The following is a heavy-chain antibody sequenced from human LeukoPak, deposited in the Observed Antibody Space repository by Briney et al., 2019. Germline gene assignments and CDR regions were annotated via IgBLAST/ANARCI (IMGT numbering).Heavy chain of an antibody. CDR2: ISGSGGST. CDR1: GFTVSSYA. J-gene: IGHJ4*02. V-gene: IGHV3-23*01. D-gene: IGHD3-9*01. Sequence: GGSLRLSCAASGFTVSSYAMSWVRQSPGKGLEWVSAISGSGGSTYYADSVKGRFTISRDNSKNTLYLQMNSLRAEDTAVYYCAKSHYDILTGYYNFDYWGQGTLVTVSS. CDR3: AKSHYDILTGYYNFDY.